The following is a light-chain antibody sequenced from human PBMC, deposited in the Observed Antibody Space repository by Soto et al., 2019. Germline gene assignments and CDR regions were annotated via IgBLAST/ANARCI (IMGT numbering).Light chain of an antibody. CDR1: SNDVGGYNY. CDR2: EVN. Sequence: SVLTQPPSASGSPGQSVTISCTGTSNDVGGYNYVSWYQQHPGKAPKLMIYEVNKRPSGVPDRFPGSKSGNTASLTVSGLQAEDEADYYCSSFAVSNSFVFGTGTKVTVL. V-gene: IGLV2-8*01. CDR3: SSFAVSNSFV. J-gene: IGLJ1*01.